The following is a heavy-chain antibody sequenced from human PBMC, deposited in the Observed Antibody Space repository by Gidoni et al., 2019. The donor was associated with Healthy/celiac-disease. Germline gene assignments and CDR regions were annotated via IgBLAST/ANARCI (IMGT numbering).Heavy chain of an antibody. Sequence: EVQLLESGGGLVQPGGYLRLSCAASGFTFSSYAMSWVRQAPGKGLAWVSAISGSGGSTYYADSVKGRFTISRDNSKNTLYLQMNSLRAEDTAVYYCAKVGAPDVYFDYWGQGTLVTVSS. J-gene: IGHJ4*02. V-gene: IGHV3-23*01. CDR1: GFTFSSYA. CDR3: AKVGAPDVYFDY. D-gene: IGHD1-26*01. CDR2: ISGSGGST.